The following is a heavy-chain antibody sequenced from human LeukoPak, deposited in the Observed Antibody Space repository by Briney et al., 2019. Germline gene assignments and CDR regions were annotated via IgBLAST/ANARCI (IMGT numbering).Heavy chain of an antibody. V-gene: IGHV3-48*03. CDR1: GFTFSNYA. J-gene: IGHJ4*02. CDR3: ARQGATTLDY. CDR2: ISSSGSTI. D-gene: IGHD1-26*01. Sequence: GGSLRLSCAASGFTFSNYAMNWVRQAPGKGLEWVSYISSSGSTIYYADSVKGRFTISRDNAKNSLYLQMNSLRAEDTAVYYCARQGATTLDYWGQGTLVTVSS.